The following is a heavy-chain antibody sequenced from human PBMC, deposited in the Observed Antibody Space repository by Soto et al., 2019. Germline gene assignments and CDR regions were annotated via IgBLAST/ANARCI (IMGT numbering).Heavy chain of an antibody. CDR1: GYTLTELS. CDR3: ATETYYYDSSGYYVNDY. Sequence: ASVKVCCKVSGYTLTELSMHWVRQAPGRGLEWMGGFDPEDGETIYAQKFQGRVTMTEDTSTDTAYMELSSLRSEDTAVYYCATETYYYDSSGYYVNDYWGQGTLVTVSS. V-gene: IGHV1-24*01. CDR2: FDPEDGET. J-gene: IGHJ4*02. D-gene: IGHD3-22*01.